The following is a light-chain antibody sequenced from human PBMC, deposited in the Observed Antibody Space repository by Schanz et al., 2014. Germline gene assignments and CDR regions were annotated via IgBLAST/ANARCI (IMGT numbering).Light chain of an antibody. CDR2: TNN. V-gene: IGLV1-44*01. CDR3: GTWDSDLRVGV. Sequence: QSVLTQPPSASGTPGQRVTISCSGSTPNIGSNTINWYQQLPGTAPKLLIHTNNQRPSGVPDRFSASKSDTSASLAISGLQSGDEALYSCGTWDSDLRVGVFGGGTKLTVL. J-gene: IGLJ3*02. CDR1: TPNIGSNT.